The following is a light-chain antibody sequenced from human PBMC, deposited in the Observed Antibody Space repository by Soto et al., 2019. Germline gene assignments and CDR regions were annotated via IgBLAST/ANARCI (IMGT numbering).Light chain of an antibody. J-gene: IGKJ2*01. Sequence: VLTQSPGTLSLSPGERATLSCRASQSLSGAYLAWFQQKPGQAPRLVIYGASSRAAGIPDRFSGSGSGTDVTLTITRLEPEDFAVYYCQQYCTSPLYTFGQGTKVEIK. CDR2: GAS. CDR3: QQYCTSPLYT. V-gene: IGKV3-20*01. CDR1: QSLSGAY.